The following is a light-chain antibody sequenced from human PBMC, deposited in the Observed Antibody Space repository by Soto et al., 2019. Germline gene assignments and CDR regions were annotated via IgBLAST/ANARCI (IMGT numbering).Light chain of an antibody. CDR3: QQYDNRPRA. CDR1: QGVSNY. Sequence: DIQMTQSPSSLSASAGDRVTISCQASQGVSNYLIWYQQKPGKAPKLLIYGTSTWATGVPSRFSGSGSGTEFTLTISSLQPEDIATYYCQQYDNRPRAFGPGTKVEMK. J-gene: IGKJ2*01. V-gene: IGKV1-33*01. CDR2: GTS.